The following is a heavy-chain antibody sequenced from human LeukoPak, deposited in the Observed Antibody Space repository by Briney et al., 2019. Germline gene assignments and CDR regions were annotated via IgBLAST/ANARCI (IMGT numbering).Heavy chain of an antibody. D-gene: IGHD5-12*01. CDR1: GGSISSSSYY. CDR3: ASASGYDFFRFDY. J-gene: IGHJ4*01. CDR2: IYYSGST. Sequence: PSETLSLTCTVSGGSISSSSYYWGWIRQPPGKGLEWIGNIYYSGSTYYNPSLKSRVTISVDTSKNQFSLKLSSVTAADTAVYYCASASGYDFFRFDYWGQGTLVTVSS. V-gene: IGHV4-39*07.